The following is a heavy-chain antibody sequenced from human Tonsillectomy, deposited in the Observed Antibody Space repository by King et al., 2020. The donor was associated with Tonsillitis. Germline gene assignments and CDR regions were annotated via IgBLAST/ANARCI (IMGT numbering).Heavy chain of an antibody. CDR1: GFTFSSYG. Sequence: VQLVESGGGVVHPGRSLRLSCAASGFTFSSYGMHWVRQAPGKGLEWVAVISYDGSNKYYANSVKGRFTMSRDNSKNTLYLQMNSLRAEDTAVYYCAKDLAHGSGGNCYYFDYWGQGTLVTVSS. CDR3: AKDLAHGSGGNCYYFDY. D-gene: IGHD2-15*01. V-gene: IGHV3-30*18. CDR2: ISYDGSNK. J-gene: IGHJ4*02.